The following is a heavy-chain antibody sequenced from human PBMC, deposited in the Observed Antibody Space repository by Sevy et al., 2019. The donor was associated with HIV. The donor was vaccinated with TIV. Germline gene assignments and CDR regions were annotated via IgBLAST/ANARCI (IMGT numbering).Heavy chain of an antibody. J-gene: IGHJ4*02. V-gene: IGHV3-23*01. CDR3: AREGCTRPHDY. D-gene: IGHD2-8*01. Sequence: GGSLRGSCAASGFAFYDYSMSWIRQAPGKGLEWVATLSFGCGKINYADSVKGRFTISRDNSKNSFYLQMDNLRVEDTALYYCAREGCTRPHDYWGQGTRVTLSS. CDR1: GFAFYDYS. CDR2: LSFGCGKI.